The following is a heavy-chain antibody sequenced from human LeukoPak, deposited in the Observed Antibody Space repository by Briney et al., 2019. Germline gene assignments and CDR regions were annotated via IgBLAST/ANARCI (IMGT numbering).Heavy chain of an antibody. CDR3: ATRIRQWLVRGGSWFDP. D-gene: IGHD6-19*01. CDR1: GGSISTYY. CDR2: INHSGST. V-gene: IGHV4-34*01. J-gene: IGHJ5*02. Sequence: SETLSLTCTVSGGSISTYYWNWIRQPPGKGLEWIGEINHSGSTNYNPSLKSRVTISVDTSKNQFSLKLSSVTAADTAVYYCATRIRQWLVRGGSWFDPWGQGTLVTVSS.